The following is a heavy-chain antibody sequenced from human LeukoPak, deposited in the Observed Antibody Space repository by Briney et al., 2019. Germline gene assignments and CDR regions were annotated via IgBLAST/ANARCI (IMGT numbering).Heavy chain of an antibody. J-gene: IGHJ4*02. CDR2: INWNGGST. CDR1: GFTFDDYG. Sequence: GGSLRLSCAASGFTFDDYGMSWVRQAPGKGLEWVSGINWNGGSTGYADSVKGRFTISRDNSKNTLYLQMNSLRAEDTAVYYCAKFTIYDYVWGSNFDYWGQGTLVTVSS. V-gene: IGHV3-20*04. CDR3: AKFTIYDYVWGSNFDY. D-gene: IGHD3-16*01.